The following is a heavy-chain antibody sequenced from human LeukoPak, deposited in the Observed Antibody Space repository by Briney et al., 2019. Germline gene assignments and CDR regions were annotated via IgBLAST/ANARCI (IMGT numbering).Heavy chain of an antibody. CDR1: GFTFSTYW. D-gene: IGHD5-24*01. CDR2: IYSGGST. V-gene: IGHV3-66*01. Sequence: PGGSLRLSCEGSGFTFSTYWMSWVRQAPGKGLEWVSLIYSGGSTYYADSVKGRFTISRDNSKNTLYLQMNSLRAEDTAVYYCASRDKGYYYGMDVWGQGTTVTVSS. J-gene: IGHJ6*02. CDR3: ASRDKGYYYGMDV.